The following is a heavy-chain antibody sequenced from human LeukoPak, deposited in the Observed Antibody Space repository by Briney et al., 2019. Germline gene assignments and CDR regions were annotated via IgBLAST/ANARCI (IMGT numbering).Heavy chain of an antibody. CDR1: GGSISTSRDC. V-gene: IGHV4-39*06. D-gene: IGHD3-10*01. J-gene: IGHJ3*02. CDR3: AKSNGYGLVDI. Sequence: PSETLSLICTVSGGSISTSRDCWGWVRQPPGKGLEWIVNIFYSGCTYYSPSPKTPVTISLDTSRNQFPLKLNSVTAADTAGYYCAKSNGYGLVDIWGGGTMVTVSS. CDR2: IFYSGCT.